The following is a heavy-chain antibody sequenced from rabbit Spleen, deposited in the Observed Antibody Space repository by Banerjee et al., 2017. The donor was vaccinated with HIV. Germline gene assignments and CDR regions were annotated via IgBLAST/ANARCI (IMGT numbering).Heavy chain of an antibody. Sequence: QEQLVESGGGLVQPEGSLTLTCTASGFSFSSSHYISWVRQAPGRGLEWIGCIYTSSGSTWYASWVNGRFTISKTSSTAVTLQMTSLTAADTATYFCVREIASNGYHDDLWGQGTLVTVS. CDR2: IYTSSGST. D-gene: IGHD1-1*01. CDR3: VREIASNGYHDDL. V-gene: IGHV1S45*01. CDR1: GFSFSSSHY. J-gene: IGHJ3*01.